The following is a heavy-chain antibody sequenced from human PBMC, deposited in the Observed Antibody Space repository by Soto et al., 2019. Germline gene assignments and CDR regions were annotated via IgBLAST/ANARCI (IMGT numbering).Heavy chain of an antibody. CDR3: ARAGVGTAVPSWGLYDDYYYLDD. V-gene: IGHV3-11*01. CDR2: ISRDGGM. CDR1: GFIFGDYY. Sequence: GGSLRLSCEASGFIFGDYYMSWVRQAPGKGLEWVSCISRDGGMYSADAVEGGFTISRANAKKSLYLQMKSLRTDDTAIYYCARAGVGTAVPSWGLYDDYYYLDDWGKGTTVTVSS. D-gene: IGHD2-21*02. J-gene: IGHJ6*03.